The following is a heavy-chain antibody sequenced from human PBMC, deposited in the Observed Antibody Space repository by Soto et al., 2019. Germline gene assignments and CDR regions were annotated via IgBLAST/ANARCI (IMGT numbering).Heavy chain of an antibody. J-gene: IGHJ4*02. D-gene: IGHD6-13*01. CDR2: ISWNSGSI. Sequence: LRLSCAASGFTFDDYAMHWVRQAPGKGLEWVSGISWNSGSIGYADSVKGRFTISRDNAKNSLYLQMNSLRAEDTALYYCAKDATLYSSSRSGLEYWGQGTLVTVSS. CDR1: GFTFDDYA. V-gene: IGHV3-9*01. CDR3: AKDATLYSSSRSGLEY.